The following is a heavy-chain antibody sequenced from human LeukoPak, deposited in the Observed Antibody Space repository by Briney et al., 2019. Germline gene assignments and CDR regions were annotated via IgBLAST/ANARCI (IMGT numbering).Heavy chain of an antibody. Sequence: GGSLRLSCAASGFTFSSYGMHWVRQAPGKGLEWVAVISYDGSNKYYADSVKGRFTISRDNSKNTLYLQMNSLRAEDTAVYYCAKAASSRNDAFDIWGQGTMVTVSS. CDR3: AKAASSRNDAFDI. V-gene: IGHV3-30*18. CDR1: GFTFSSYG. J-gene: IGHJ3*02. D-gene: IGHD2-15*01. CDR2: ISYDGSNK.